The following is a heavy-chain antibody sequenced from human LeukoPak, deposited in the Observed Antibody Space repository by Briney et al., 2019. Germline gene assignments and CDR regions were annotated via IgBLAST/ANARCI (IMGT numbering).Heavy chain of an antibody. J-gene: IGHJ1*01. CDR2: ISGSGGST. D-gene: IGHD3-22*01. CDR1: GFTFSSYA. Sequence: GGSLRLSCAASGFTFSSYAMSRVRQAPGKGLEWVPAISGSGGSTYYADSVKGRFTISRDNSKNTLYLQMNSLRAEDTAVYYCAKDRESPYYYDSSGYFEYFQHWGQGTLVTVSS. CDR3: AKDRESPYYYDSSGYFEYFQH. V-gene: IGHV3-23*01.